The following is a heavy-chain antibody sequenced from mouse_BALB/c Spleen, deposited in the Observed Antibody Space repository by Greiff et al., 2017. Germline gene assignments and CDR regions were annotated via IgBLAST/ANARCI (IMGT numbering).Heavy chain of an antibody. Sequence: EVQLVESGGGLVKPGGSLKLSCAASGFTFSSYAMSWVRQTPEKRLEWVASISSGGSTYYPDSVKGRFTISRDNARNILYLQMSSLRSEDTAMYYCAREGYGSFAYWGQGTLVTVSA. D-gene: IGHD1-1*01. CDR1: GFTFSSYA. CDR3: AREGYGSFAY. CDR2: ISSGGST. J-gene: IGHJ3*01. V-gene: IGHV5-6-5*01.